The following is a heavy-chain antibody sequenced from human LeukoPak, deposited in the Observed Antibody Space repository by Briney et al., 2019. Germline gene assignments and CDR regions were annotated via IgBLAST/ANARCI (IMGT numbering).Heavy chain of an antibody. J-gene: IGHJ4*02. V-gene: IGHV3-53*01. Sequence: PGRSLRLSCAASGFTVSSNYMSWVRQAPGKGLEWVSVIYSGGSTYYADSVKGRFTISRDNSKNTLYLQMNSLRAEDTAVYHCARVIVGATRGPFDYWGQGTLVTVSS. D-gene: IGHD1-26*01. CDR1: GFTVSSNY. CDR3: ARVIVGATRGPFDY. CDR2: IYSGGST.